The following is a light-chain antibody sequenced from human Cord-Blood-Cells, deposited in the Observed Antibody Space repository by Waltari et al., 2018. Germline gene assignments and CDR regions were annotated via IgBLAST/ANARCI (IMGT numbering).Light chain of an antibody. CDR2: KAS. CDR1: QSINSW. J-gene: IGKJ1*01. Sequence: DIQMTQSPSTLSASVGDRVTITCRASQSINSWLAWYQQKPGKAPTLLIYKASSLESGVPSRFSGSGSGTEFTLTISSLQPDDFATYYCQQYNSYPWTFGQGTKVEIK. CDR3: QQYNSYPWT. V-gene: IGKV1-5*03.